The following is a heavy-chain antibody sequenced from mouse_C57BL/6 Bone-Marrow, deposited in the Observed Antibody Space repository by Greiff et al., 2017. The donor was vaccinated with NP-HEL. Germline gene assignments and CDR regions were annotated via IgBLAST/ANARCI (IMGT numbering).Heavy chain of an antibody. V-gene: IGHV1-82*01. CDR1: GYAFSSSW. Sequence: VQLQQSGPELVKPGASVKISCKASGYAFSSSWMNWVKQRPGKGLEWIGRIYPGDGDTNYNGKFKGKATLTADKSSSTAYMQLSSLTSEDSAVYFCARRGWLGFAYWGQGTLVTVSA. J-gene: IGHJ3*01. CDR2: IYPGDGDT. CDR3: ARRGWLGFAY. D-gene: IGHD2-3*01.